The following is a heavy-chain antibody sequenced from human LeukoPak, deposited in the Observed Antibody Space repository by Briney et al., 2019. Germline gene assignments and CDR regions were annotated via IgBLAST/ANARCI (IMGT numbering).Heavy chain of an antibody. CDR1: GGSFSGYY. J-gene: IGHJ5*02. CDR3: ARVRITMVRGRNWFDP. D-gene: IGHD3-10*01. V-gene: IGHV4-34*01. Sequence: SPETLSLTCAVYGGSFSGYYWSWIRQPPGKGLEWIGEINHSGSTNYNPSLKSRVTISVDTSKNQFSLKLSSVTAADTAVYYCARVRITMVRGRNWFDPWGQGTLVTVSS. CDR2: INHSGST.